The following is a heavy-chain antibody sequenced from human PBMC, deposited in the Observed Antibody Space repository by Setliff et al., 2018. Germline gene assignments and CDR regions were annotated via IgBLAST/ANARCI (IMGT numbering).Heavy chain of an antibody. V-gene: IGHV1-69*10. J-gene: IGHJ3*02. Sequence: SVKVSCKASGGTFSSYAISWVRQAPGQGLEWMGGIIPILGTANYAQKFQGRVTMTRDTSTSTVYMDMSSLRSEDTAVYYCARDVFPYHYEGAFDIWDQGTMVTVSS. CDR3: ARDVFPYHYEGAFDI. CDR1: GGTFSSYA. CDR2: IIPILGTA. D-gene: IGHD3-22*01.